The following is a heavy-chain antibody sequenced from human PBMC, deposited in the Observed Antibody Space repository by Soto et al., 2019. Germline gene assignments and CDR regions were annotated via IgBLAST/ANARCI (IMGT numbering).Heavy chain of an antibody. V-gene: IGHV1-8*01. CDR3: ARPHCSSTSCYSRYYYGMDV. CDR1: GYTFTSYD. J-gene: IGHJ6*02. Sequence: QVQLVQSGAEVKKPGASVKVSCKASGYTFTSYDINWVRQATGQGLEWMGWMNPNSGNTGYAQKFQGRVTMTRNTSRGSAYMELSSLRCEDTAVYYCARPHCSSTSCYSRYYYGMDVWGQGPTVTVSS. CDR2: MNPNSGNT. D-gene: IGHD2-2*01.